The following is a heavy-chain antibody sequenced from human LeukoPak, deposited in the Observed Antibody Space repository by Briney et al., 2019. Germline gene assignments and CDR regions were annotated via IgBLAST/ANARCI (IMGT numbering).Heavy chain of an antibody. CDR2: IYYSGIT. D-gene: IGHD6-13*01. J-gene: IGHJ5*02. CDR3: ARRNGHSWDVGNWFDP. V-gene: IGHV4-39*01. CDR1: GGSIISSSYY. Sequence: PSETLSLTCSLSGGSIISSSYYWAWIRQPPGMGLEWIGSIYYSGITYYNSSLKSRATVSVDTSRYQFFLHLISVTAADTAVYYCARRNGHSWDVGNWFDPWGQGTLVTVSS.